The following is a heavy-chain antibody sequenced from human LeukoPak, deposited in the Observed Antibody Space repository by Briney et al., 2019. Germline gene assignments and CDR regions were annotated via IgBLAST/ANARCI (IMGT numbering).Heavy chain of an antibody. Sequence: PGGSLRLSCAASGFTFSSYAMSWVRQAPGKGLEWVSAISGSGGSTYYADSVKGRFTISRDNSKNTLYLQMNSLRAEDTAVYYCAKDGYCTNGVCFAPFDYWGQGTLVTVSP. D-gene: IGHD2-8*01. CDR2: ISGSGGST. J-gene: IGHJ4*02. V-gene: IGHV3-23*01. CDR1: GFTFSSYA. CDR3: AKDGYCTNGVCFAPFDY.